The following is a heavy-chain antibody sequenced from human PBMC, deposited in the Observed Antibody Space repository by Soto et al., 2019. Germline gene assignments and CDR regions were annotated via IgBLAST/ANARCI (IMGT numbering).Heavy chain of an antibody. CDR1: GYTLTELS. CDR2: FDPEDGET. Sequence: ASVKVSCKVSGYTLTELSMHWVRQAPGKGLEWMGGFDPEDGETIYAQKFQGRVTMTEDTSTDTAYMELSSLRSEDTAVYYCAMECGGDCYYAFDIWGQGTMVTVSS. D-gene: IGHD2-21*02. V-gene: IGHV1-24*01. J-gene: IGHJ3*02. CDR3: AMECGGDCYYAFDI.